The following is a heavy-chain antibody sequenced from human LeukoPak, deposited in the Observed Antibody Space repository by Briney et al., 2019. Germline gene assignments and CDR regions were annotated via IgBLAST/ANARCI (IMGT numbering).Heavy chain of an antibody. Sequence: SETLSLTCTVSGGSISSSSYYWSWIRQPPGKGLEWIGYIYYSGSTNYNPSPKSRVTISVDTPKNQFSLKLSSVTAADTAVYYCARAQNELDPFDYWGQGTLVTVSS. CDR1: GGSISSSSYY. CDR2: IYYSGST. D-gene: IGHD1-1*01. J-gene: IGHJ4*02. V-gene: IGHV4-61*01. CDR3: ARAQNELDPFDY.